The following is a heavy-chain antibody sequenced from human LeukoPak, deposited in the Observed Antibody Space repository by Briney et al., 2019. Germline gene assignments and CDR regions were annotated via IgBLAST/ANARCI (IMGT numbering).Heavy chain of an antibody. Sequence: GGSLRLSCAASGFTFSDSSMHWVRQASGKGLEWVGRVRDKTNSYATGYGESVKGRFTISRDDSKNTAYLEMSSLRVEDTSVYYCTRQRPQTGSLDYWGQGALVTVSS. CDR3: TRQRPQTGSLDY. V-gene: IGHV3-73*01. CDR2: VRDKTNSYAT. CDR1: GFTFSDSS. J-gene: IGHJ4*02. D-gene: IGHD1-26*01.